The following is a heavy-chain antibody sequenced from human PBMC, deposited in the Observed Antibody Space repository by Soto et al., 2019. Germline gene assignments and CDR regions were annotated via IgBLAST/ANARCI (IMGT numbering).Heavy chain of an antibody. V-gene: IGHV1-69*14. CDR3: ALWRGYCIRTICYEVWFDP. CDR1: GGTFSRYA. CDR2: IIPMFNTA. J-gene: IGHJ5*02. Sequence: QVQLVQSGAEVKKPGSSVKVSCKASGGTFSRYAVTWGRQAPGQGLEWMGGIIPMFNTARSTQKLQGRVTITPDRVTRTVYMELSRLRSEDSAIYYWALWRGYCIRTICYEVWFDPWGQGTLVTVSS. D-gene: IGHD2-2*01.